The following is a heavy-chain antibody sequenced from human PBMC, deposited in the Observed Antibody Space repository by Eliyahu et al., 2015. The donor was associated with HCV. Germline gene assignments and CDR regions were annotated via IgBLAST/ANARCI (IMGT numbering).Heavy chain of an antibody. V-gene: IGHV1-2*02. Sequence: QVQLVHXGAEXKKPGAXVXVSCQASGSTFTGYYXXWVRXAPGQGLEWMGWINPNGGVTTYAQKFQGSVTMTRDTSISTAYMELSGLRSDDSAIYYCARGVSKSPNAFDIWGQGTVVTVSS. CDR1: GSTFTGYY. CDR3: ARGVSKSPNAFDI. CDR2: INPNGGVT. D-gene: IGHD3-3*02. J-gene: IGHJ3*02.